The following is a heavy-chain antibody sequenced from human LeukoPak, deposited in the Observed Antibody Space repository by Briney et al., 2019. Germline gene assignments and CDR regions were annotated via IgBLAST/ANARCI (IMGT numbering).Heavy chain of an antibody. Sequence: GGSLRLSCAASGLTFSTYDMHWVRQATGEGLEWVSGIGRGGDTYYVGSVKGRFTISRENAKNSLYLQMNSLRSGDTAVYYCARGGYSGFDVWGQGTVVTVSS. CDR3: ARGGYSGFDV. V-gene: IGHV3-13*04. J-gene: IGHJ3*01. CDR1: GLTFSTYD. D-gene: IGHD5-12*01. CDR2: IGRGGDT.